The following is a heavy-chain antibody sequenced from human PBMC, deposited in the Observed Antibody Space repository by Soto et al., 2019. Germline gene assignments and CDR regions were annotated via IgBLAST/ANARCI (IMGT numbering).Heavy chain of an antibody. V-gene: IGHV4-59*01. CDR1: GGSISSYY. CDR3: ASDGSGFDY. CDR2: IYYSGST. D-gene: IGHD2-15*01. J-gene: IGHJ4*02. Sequence: SETLSLTCTVSGGSISSYYWSWIRQPPGKGLEWIGYIYYSGSTNYNPSLKSRVTISVDTSKNQFSLKLSSVTAADTAVYYCASDGSGFDYWGKGTMVTVSS.